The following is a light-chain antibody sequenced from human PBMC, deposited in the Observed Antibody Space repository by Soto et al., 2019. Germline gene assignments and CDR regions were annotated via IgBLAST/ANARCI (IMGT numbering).Light chain of an antibody. V-gene: IGLV1-47*01. J-gene: IGLJ3*02. CDR1: TSNIAIND. Sequence: QSVLTQPPSASGTPGQRVTISCSGSTSNIAINDVYWYQQLPGAAPKVLFYRNDRRPSGVPDRFSASKSDTSASLAISGLRSDDEADSYCATWDNSLSGPVFGGGTKLTVL. CDR3: ATWDNSLSGPV. CDR2: RND.